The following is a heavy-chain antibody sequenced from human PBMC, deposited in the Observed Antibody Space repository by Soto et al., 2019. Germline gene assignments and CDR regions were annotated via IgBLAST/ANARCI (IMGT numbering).Heavy chain of an antibody. CDR2: IYYSGST. D-gene: IGHD3-3*01. V-gene: IGHV4-59*08. J-gene: IGHJ6*03. CDR3: ARSRFLAFMDV. CDR1: GCSISSYY. Sequence: SETLSLTCTVSGCSISSYYWSWIRQPPGKGLEWIGYIYYSGSTNYNPSLKSRVTISVDTSKNQFSLKLSSVTAADTAVYYCARSRFLAFMDVWGKGTTVTVSS.